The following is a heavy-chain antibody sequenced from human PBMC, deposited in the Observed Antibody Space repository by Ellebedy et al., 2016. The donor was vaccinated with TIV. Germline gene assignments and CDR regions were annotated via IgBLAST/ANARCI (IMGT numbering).Heavy chain of an antibody. CDR3: ARVNPGESLSGLYYYYYMDV. CDR1: GFTFSSYG. V-gene: IGHV3-33*01. J-gene: IGHJ6*03. Sequence: GESLKISCAASGFTFSSYGMHWVRQAPGKGLEWVAVIWYDGSNKYYADSVKGRFTISRDNSKNTLYLQMNSLRAEDTAVYYCARVNPGESLSGLYYYYYMDVWGKGTTVTVSS. CDR2: IWYDGSNK. D-gene: IGHD2/OR15-2a*01.